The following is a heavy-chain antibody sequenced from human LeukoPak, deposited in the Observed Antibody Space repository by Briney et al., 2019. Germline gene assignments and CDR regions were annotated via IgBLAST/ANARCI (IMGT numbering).Heavy chain of an antibody. J-gene: IGHJ6*03. CDR3: ARQRADYFYHYLDV. CDR2: IYYSGNT. Sequence: SETLSLTCTVSGDSISCYYRSWIRQPPGKGLEWIGYIYYSGNTNYNPSLKSRVTISVDTSKSQFSLKLSSVTAADTAVYYCARQRADYFYHYLDVWGKGTSVTVSS. V-gene: IGHV4-59*01. CDR1: GDSISCYY.